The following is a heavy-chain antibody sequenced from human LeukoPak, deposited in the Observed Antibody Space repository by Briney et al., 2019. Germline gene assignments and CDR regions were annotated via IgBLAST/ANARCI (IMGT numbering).Heavy chain of an antibody. Sequence: PSKTLSLTRTVSGGSISSYYWSWIRQPAGKGLEWIGRIYTSGSTNYNPSLKSRVTMSVDTSKNQFSLKLSSVTAADTAVYYCAREAVASPFDYWGQGTLVTVSS. CDR3: AREAVASPFDY. CDR1: GGSISSYY. J-gene: IGHJ4*02. D-gene: IGHD6-19*01. V-gene: IGHV4-4*07. CDR2: IYTSGST.